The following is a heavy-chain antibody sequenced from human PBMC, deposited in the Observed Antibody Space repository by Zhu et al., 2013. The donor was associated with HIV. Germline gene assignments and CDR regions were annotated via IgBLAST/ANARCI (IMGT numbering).Heavy chain of an antibody. Sequence: QVQLVQSGAEVKKPGASVKVSCKASGYTFTSYGISWVRQAPGQGLEWMGWISAYNGNTNYAQKLQGRVTMTTDTSTSTAYMELRSLRSDDTAVYYCARDARLYQPDYYYYYGMDVWGQGTTVTVSS. CDR2: ISAYNGNT. J-gene: IGHJ6*02. CDR1: GYTFTSYG. V-gene: IGHV1-18*01. D-gene: IGHD3-16*01. CDR3: ARDARLYQPDYYYYYGMDV.